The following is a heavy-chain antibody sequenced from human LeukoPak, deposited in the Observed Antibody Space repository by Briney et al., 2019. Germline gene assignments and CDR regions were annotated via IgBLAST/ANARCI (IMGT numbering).Heavy chain of an antibody. CDR3: ARQSPYSSIWFDY. D-gene: IGHD6-13*01. CDR2: VNPNSGDT. Sequence: ASVKVSCKASGYTFTDYCLHWVRQAPGQGLEWMGWVNPNSGDTRYTQKFQGRVTMTRDASINTVNMELSRLRPDDTALYYCARQSPYSSIWFDYWGQGTLVAVSS. V-gene: IGHV1-2*02. CDR1: GYTFTDYC. J-gene: IGHJ4*02.